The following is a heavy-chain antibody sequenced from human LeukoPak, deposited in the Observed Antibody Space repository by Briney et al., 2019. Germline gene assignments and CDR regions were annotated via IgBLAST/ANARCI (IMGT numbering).Heavy chain of an antibody. Sequence: GGSLRLSCAASGFTVSSNYMSWVRQAPGKGLEWVSAISGSGGSTYYADSVKGRFTISRDNSKNTLYLQMNSLRAEDTAVYYCAKDSVGATTWGYWGQGTLVTVSS. CDR1: GFTVSSNY. CDR2: ISGSGGST. J-gene: IGHJ4*02. D-gene: IGHD1-26*01. V-gene: IGHV3-23*01. CDR3: AKDSVGATTWGY.